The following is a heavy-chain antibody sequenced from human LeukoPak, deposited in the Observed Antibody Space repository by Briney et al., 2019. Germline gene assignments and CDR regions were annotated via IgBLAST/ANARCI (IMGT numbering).Heavy chain of an antibody. CDR1: GYTFTSYG. D-gene: IGHD2/OR15-2a*01. V-gene: IGHV1-18*01. CDR3: ARNKVHLNNFDY. J-gene: IGHJ4*02. Sequence: ASVKVSCRASGYTFTSYGISWVRQAPGQGLEWMGWISAYNGNTNYAQKLQGRVTMTTDTSTSTAYMELRSLRSDDTAVYYCARNKVHLNNFDYWGQGTLVTVSS. CDR2: ISAYNGNT.